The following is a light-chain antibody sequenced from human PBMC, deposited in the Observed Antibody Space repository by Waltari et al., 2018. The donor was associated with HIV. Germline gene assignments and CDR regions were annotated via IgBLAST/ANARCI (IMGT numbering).Light chain of an antibody. CDR2: DNT. J-gene: IGLJ2*01. Sequence: QSVLTQSPSVSGAPGQRVTITCTGSSSNLGAGFDVHWYRQLPGTAPKVLIYDNTNRPSGVPDRFSDSTSGTSASLAISGLRSEDEADYYCATWDDSLSGVLFGGGTKLTVL. CDR1: SSNLGAGFD. CDR3: ATWDDSLSGVL. V-gene: IGLV1-40*01.